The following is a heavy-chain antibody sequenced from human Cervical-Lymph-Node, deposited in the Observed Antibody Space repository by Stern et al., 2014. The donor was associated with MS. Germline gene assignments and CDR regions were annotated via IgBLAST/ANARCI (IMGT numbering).Heavy chain of an antibody. CDR3: ARDRYGDPFDY. CDR1: GYTFRDYY. CDR2: INPNGGST. V-gene: IGHV1-2*02. J-gene: IGHJ4*02. Sequence: VQLLESGAELKNPGASMKVSCKTSGYTFRDYYIQWVRQAPGQGLEYMGWINPNGGSTNYAQKFRGRVTMTSDTSINTAYLELNGLQSDDTAIYYCARDRYGDPFDYWGQGTLVTVSS. D-gene: IGHD4-17*01.